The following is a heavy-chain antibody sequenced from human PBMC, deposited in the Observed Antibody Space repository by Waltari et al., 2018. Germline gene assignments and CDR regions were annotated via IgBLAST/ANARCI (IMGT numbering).Heavy chain of an antibody. D-gene: IGHD3-3*01. CDR1: GFTFTTFA. CDR3: ARIGYSLSYDFMGASDY. J-gene: IGHJ4*02. CDR2: ISYDGSNK. V-gene: IGHV3-30*03. Sequence: QVLLVESGGGVVQPGKSLRLSCAASGFTFTTFAMHWVRHAPGKGLEWVALISYDGSNKNYLDSVKGRFTISRDNSKNTLYLQMNSLRPEDTAIYYCARIGYSLSYDFMGASDYWGQGTLVTVSS.